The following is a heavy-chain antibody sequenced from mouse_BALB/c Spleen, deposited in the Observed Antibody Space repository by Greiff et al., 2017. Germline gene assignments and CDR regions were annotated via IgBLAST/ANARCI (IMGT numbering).Heavy chain of an antibody. CDR1: GYTFTSYW. V-gene: IGHV1-7*01. CDR3: ANEEGYFYALDY. Sequence: QVQLQQSGAELAKPGASVKMSCKASGYTFTSYWMHWVKQRPGQGLEWIGYINPSTGYTEYNQKFKDKATLTADKSSSTAYMQLSSLTSEDSAVYYCANEEGYFYALDYWGQGTSVTVSS. J-gene: IGHJ4*01. D-gene: IGHD2-3*01. CDR2: INPSTGYT.